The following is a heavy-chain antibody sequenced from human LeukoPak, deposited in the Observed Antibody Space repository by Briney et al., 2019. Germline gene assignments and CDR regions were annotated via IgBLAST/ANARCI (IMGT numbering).Heavy chain of an antibody. Sequence: GGSLRLSCGGSGFTFSSYGMSWVRQAPGKGLEWVAAISGSGGSTYYADSVKGRFTLSRDNSKNTLYLQMNSLRAEDTAVYYCAKEFVSRSSLTFDYWGQGTLVTVSS. CDR1: GFTFSSYG. CDR3: AKEFVSRSSLTFDY. V-gene: IGHV3-23*01. J-gene: IGHJ4*02. CDR2: ISGSGGST. D-gene: IGHD2-2*01.